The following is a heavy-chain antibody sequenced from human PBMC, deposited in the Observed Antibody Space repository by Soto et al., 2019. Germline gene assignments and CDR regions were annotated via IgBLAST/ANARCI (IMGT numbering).Heavy chain of an antibody. J-gene: IGHJ6*02. CDR2: IYYSGST. CDR3: ASGTYSSSWYEWDYYYYYGMDV. D-gene: IGHD6-13*01. Sequence: QLQLQESGPGLVKPSETLSLTCTVSGGSISSSSYYWGWIRQPPGKGLEWIGSIYYSGSTYYNPSLKSRVTISVDTSKNQFSLKLSSVTAADTAVYYCASGTYSSSWYEWDYYYYYGMDVWGQGTTVTVSS. CDR1: GGSISSSSYY. V-gene: IGHV4-39*01.